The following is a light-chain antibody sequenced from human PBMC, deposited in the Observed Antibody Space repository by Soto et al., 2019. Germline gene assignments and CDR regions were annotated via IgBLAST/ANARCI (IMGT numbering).Light chain of an antibody. CDR3: QAWDSSTWV. CDR1: KLGDKY. Sequence: SYELTQPPSVSVSPGQTASITCSGDKLGDKYACWYQQKPGQSPVLVIYQDGKRPSGIPERFSGSNSGNTATLTISGTQAMDEADYYCQAWDSSTWVFGGGTKVTVL. V-gene: IGLV3-1*01. CDR2: QDG. J-gene: IGLJ3*02.